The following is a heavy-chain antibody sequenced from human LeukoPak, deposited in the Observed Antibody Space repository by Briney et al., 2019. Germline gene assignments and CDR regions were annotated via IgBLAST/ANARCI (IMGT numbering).Heavy chain of an antibody. CDR2: ISAYNGNT. J-gene: IGHJ4*02. CDR1: GYTFTTYG. CDR3: ARAGIWNYDFDY. V-gene: IGHV1-18*01. Sequence: ASVKVSCKASGYTFTTYGIPWVRQAPGQGLEWMGWISAYNGNTNYAQKLQGRVTMTTDTSTTTAYMELRSLRSDDTAVYYCARAGIWNYDFDYWGQGTLVTVSS. D-gene: IGHD1-7*01.